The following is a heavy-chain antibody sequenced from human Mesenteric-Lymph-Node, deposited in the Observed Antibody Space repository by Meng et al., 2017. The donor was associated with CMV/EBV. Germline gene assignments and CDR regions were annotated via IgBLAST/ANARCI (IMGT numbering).Heavy chain of an antibody. D-gene: IGHD4-17*01. J-gene: IGHJ4*02. V-gene: IGHV3-33*01. CDR2: IWHDGSNK. Sequence: TVSGFTFSSYVMHWVRQAPGKGLEWVAVIWHDGSNKRYADSVKGRFTISRDNSKNTLYVQMNSLRAEDTAVYYCAREKVGDYVLDYWGQGTLVTVSS. CDR1: GFTFSSYV. CDR3: AREKVGDYVLDY.